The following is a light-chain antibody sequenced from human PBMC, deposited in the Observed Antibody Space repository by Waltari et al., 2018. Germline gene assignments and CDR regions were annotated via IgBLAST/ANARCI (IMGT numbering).Light chain of an antibody. J-gene: IGKJ2*01. CDR1: QSVSSNY. Sequence: EIVLTQSPGTLSLSPGERATLSCRASQSVSSNYLAWYQQKPGQAPRLLIYEASSRATGIPDRFSGGGSGTDFTLTINRLEPEDFAVYYCQQYGRSPPYTFGQGTKLEIK. CDR2: EAS. CDR3: QQYGRSPPYT. V-gene: IGKV3-20*01.